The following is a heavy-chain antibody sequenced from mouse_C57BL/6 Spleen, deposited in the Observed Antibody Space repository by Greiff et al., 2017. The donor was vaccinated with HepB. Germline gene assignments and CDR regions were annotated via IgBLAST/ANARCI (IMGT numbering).Heavy chain of an antibody. CDR2: IYPADSET. V-gene: IGHV1-61*01. D-gene: IGHD2-1*01. CDR3: ARMGSYGNYFYYAMDY. J-gene: IGHJ4*01. CDR1: GYTFTSYW. Sequence: QVQLQQPGAELVRPGSSVKLSCKASGYTFTSYWMDWVKQRPGQGLEWIGNIYPADSETHYNQKFKDKAKLTVDKSSSTAYMQLSSLTPEDSAVYYCARMGSYGNYFYYAMDYWGQGTSLTVSS.